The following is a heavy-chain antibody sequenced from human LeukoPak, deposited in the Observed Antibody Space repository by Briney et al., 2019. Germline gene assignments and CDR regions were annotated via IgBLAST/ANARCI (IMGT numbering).Heavy chain of an antibody. J-gene: IGHJ6*03. CDR1: GFTFSSHA. V-gene: IGHV3-30*01. CDR2: ISYDGSNK. D-gene: IGHD3-10*01. CDR3: ARGGSGSYYYYFYYMDV. Sequence: GGSLRLFCAASGFTFSSHAIHWVRQAPGKGLEWVSIISYDGSNKYYADSVKGRFTISRDNSKNTLYLQINSLSTEDTAVYYCARGGSGSYYYYFYYMDVWGKGTTVTVSS.